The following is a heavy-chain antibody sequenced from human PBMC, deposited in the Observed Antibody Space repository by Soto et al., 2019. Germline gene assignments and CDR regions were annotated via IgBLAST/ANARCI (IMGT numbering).Heavy chain of an antibody. CDR2: ISDRDRGSVT. CDR1: GFTLSDHF. CDR3: ARARWANPDY. Sequence: QVQLVESGGGLVKPGGSLRLSCAASGFTLSDHFMSWIRKAPGKGLEGVSYISDRDRGSVTHYGDSVKGRFTISRDNVPKSRYLQMHSMRVEDTVGYYCARARWANPDYGGKGTRVTVS. J-gene: IGHJ4*02. V-gene: IGHV3-11*01. D-gene: IGHD5-12*01.